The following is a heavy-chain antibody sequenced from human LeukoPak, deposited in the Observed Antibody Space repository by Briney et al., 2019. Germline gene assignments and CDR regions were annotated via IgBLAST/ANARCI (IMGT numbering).Heavy chain of an antibody. CDR1: GFTFSSYA. V-gene: IGHV3-23*01. J-gene: IGHJ4*02. CDR2: ISGSGGGT. CDR3: AKAYHSSADGTFFDY. Sequence: PGGSLRLSCAASGFTFSSYAMTWVRQAPGKGLEWVSGISGSGGGTYYAASVKGRFTISRDNSENTLYLQMNSLRAEDTAVYYCAKAYHSSADGTFFDYWGQGTLVTVSS. D-gene: IGHD6-19*01.